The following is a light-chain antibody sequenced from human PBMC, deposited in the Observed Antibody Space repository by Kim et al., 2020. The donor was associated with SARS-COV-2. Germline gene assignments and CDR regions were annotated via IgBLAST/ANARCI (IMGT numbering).Light chain of an antibody. J-gene: IGKJ1*01. CDR2: KAS. CDR3: QQYNAFPWS. Sequence: DIQMTQPPSTLSASVGDRVTITCRASQSVTNWLAWYQQKPGKAPRLLIYKASTLETGIPSRFSGSGSGTDFTLTINSLQPTDFATYYCQQYNAFPWSFGQGTKVDIK. V-gene: IGKV1-5*03. CDR1: QSVTNW.